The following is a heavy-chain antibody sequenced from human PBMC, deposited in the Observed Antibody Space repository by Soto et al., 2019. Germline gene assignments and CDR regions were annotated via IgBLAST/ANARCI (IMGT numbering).Heavy chain of an antibody. Sequence: QVQLVQSGAEVKKPGASVKVSCKGSGYTLTELSMHWVRQAPGKGLEWMGGFDPEDGETIYAQKFQGRVTMTEDTSTDTAYMELSSLRCEDTAVYYCATRMVRGVIFGWLPDYWGQGTLVTVSS. CDR3: ATRMVRGVIFGWLPDY. J-gene: IGHJ4*02. CDR2: FDPEDGET. D-gene: IGHD3-10*01. CDR1: GYTLTELS. V-gene: IGHV1-24*01.